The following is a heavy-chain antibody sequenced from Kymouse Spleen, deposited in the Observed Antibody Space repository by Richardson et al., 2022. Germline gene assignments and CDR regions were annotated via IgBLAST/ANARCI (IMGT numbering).Heavy chain of an antibody. J-gene: IGHJ4*02. CDR2: INHSGST. V-gene: IGHV4-34*01. CDR1: GGSFSGYY. D-gene: IGHD2-21*02. Sequence: QVQLQQWGAGLLKPSETLSLTCAVYGGSFSGYYWSWIRQPPGKGLEWIGEINHSGSTNYNPSLKSRVTISVDTSKNQFSLKLSSVTAADTAVYYCARRYCSSTSCFSILWW*LLFPTGAREPWSPSPQ. CDR3: ARRYCSSTSCFSILWW*LLFPT.